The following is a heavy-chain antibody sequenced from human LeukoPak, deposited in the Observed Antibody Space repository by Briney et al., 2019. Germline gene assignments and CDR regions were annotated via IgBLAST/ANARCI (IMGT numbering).Heavy chain of an antibody. D-gene: IGHD3-10*01. J-gene: IGHJ5*02. Sequence: SVKVSCKASGGTFSNYAITWVRQAPGQGLEWMGGIIPIFGAANYAQKFQDRVTITADESTSTAYMELTSLRSEDTAVYYCARTGAGSRTRTSSESWGQGTLVTVSS. CDR1: GGTFSNYA. CDR2: IIPIFGAA. CDR3: ARTGAGSRTRTSSES. V-gene: IGHV1-69*01.